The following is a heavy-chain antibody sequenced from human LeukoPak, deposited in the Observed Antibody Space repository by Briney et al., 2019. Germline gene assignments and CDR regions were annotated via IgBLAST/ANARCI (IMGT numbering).Heavy chain of an antibody. CDR1: GFTLSSYA. CDR3: AKAPVTTCSGAYCYPFDY. D-gene: IGHD2-15*01. V-gene: IGHV3-23*01. J-gene: IGHJ4*02. Sequence: GGSLRLSCAVSGFTLSSYAMSWVRQGPGKGLEWVSAISVSGNTYHADSVKGRFTISRDSSKDTLYLQMNSLRAGDAAVYYCAKAPVTTCSGAYCYPFDYWSQGTLVTVSS. CDR2: ISVSGNT.